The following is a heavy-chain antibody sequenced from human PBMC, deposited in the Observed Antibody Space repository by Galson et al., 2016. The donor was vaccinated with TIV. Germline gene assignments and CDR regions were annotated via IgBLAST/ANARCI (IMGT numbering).Heavy chain of an antibody. CDR2: IIPHDGIA. CDR1: GGTFSSNI. D-gene: IGHD2-21*02. CDR3: ATFAACGGDCYYFDY. J-gene: IGHJ4*02. V-gene: IGHV1-69*10. Sequence: SVKVSCKASGGTFSSNIINWIRQAPGQGLEWMGGIIPHDGIANYAQRLQGRVTITADKSTKAAYMEMSSLRSEDTAMYYCATFAACGGDCYYFDYWGQGTLVTVSS.